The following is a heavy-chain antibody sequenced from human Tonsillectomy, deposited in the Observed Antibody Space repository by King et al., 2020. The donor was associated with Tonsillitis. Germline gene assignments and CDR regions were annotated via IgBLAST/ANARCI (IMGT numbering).Heavy chain of an antibody. D-gene: IGHD4-17*01. CDR1: SASINNYY. CDR2: IYFTVNT. V-gene: IGHV4-59*01. J-gene: IGHJ4*02. CDR3: ARGPTYGDYND. Sequence: QLQESGPGLVMPSETLSLTCTVSSASINNYYWSWIRQPPGKGLVCIGYIYFTVNTNYNPSLRSRVTISIDTSKTRFSLKIDSVTAEDTAVYYCARGPTYGDYNDWGQGTLVTVSS.